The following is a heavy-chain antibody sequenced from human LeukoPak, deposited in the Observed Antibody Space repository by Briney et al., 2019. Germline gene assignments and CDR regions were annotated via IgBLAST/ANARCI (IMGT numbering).Heavy chain of an antibody. CDR1: GFTFSSYA. J-gene: IGHJ4*02. CDR2: ISGSGGST. D-gene: IGHD3-3*01. Sequence: GGSLRLSXAASGFTFSSYAMSWVRQAPGKGLEWVSAISGSGGSTYYADSVKGRFTISRDNSKNTLYLQMNSLRAEDTAVYYCAKVTPYYDFWSGYPVYFDYWGQGTLVTVSS. CDR3: AKVTPYYDFWSGYPVYFDY. V-gene: IGHV3-23*01.